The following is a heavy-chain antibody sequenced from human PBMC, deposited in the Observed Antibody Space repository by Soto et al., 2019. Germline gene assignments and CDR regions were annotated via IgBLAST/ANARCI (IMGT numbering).Heavy chain of an antibody. Sequence: EVQLVESGGGLVKPGGSLRLSCAASGFTFSNAWMSWVRQAPGKGLEWVGRIKSKTDGGTTDYAAPVKGRFTISRDDSKNTLYLQMNSLRAEDTAVYYCAKGPSSSTDNWFDPWGQGTLVTVSS. CDR2: IKSKTDGGTT. CDR1: GFTFSNAW. J-gene: IGHJ5*02. CDR3: AKGPSSSTDNWFDP. V-gene: IGHV3-15*01. D-gene: IGHD6-13*01.